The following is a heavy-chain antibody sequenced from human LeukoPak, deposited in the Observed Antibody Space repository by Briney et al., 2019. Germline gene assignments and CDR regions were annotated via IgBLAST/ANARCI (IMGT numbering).Heavy chain of an antibody. Sequence: SVKVSCKASRYTFTGYYMHWVRQAPGQGLEWMGWINPNSGGSNYTQKFQGRVTMTRDTSISTAHMELSSLRSDDTAVYYCARGWGVGPNFDYWGQGTQVTVSS. CDR2: INPNSGGS. D-gene: IGHD1-26*01. CDR3: ARGWGVGPNFDY. J-gene: IGHJ4*02. V-gene: IGHV1-2*02. CDR1: RYTFTGYY.